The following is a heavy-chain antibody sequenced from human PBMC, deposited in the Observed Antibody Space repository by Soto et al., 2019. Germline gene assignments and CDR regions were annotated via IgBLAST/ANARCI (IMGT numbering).Heavy chain of an antibody. CDR1: GGTFSSYA. J-gene: IGHJ6*02. CDR3: ARDRYSGSDRGGYYYYYGMDV. Sequence: QVQLVQSGAEVKKPGSSVKVSCKASGGTFSSYAISWVRQAPGQGLEWMGGIIPIFGTANYAQKFQGRVTITADESTSTAYMELSSLRSEDTAVYSCARDRYSGSDRGGYYYYYGMDVWGQGTTVTVS. CDR2: IIPIFGTA. V-gene: IGHV1-69*01. D-gene: IGHD1-26*01.